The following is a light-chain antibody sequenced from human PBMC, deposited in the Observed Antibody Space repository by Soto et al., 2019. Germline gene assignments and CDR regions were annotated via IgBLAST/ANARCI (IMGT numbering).Light chain of an antibody. J-gene: IGLJ3*02. V-gene: IGLV2-23*02. CDR2: EVI. CDR1: SSDVGSYNL. CDR3: CSYAGSSTWV. Sequence: QSALTQPASVSGSPGQSITISCTGTSSDVGSYNLVSWYQQHPGKAPKRMIYEVIKRPSGVSNRFSGSKSGNTASLTISGLQAEDEADYYCCSYAGSSTWVFGGGTKVTVL.